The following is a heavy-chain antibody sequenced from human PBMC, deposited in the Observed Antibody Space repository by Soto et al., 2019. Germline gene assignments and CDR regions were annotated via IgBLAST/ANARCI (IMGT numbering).Heavy chain of an antibody. CDR3: ARGGVTPFD. CDR2: INHSGST. Sequence: PSETLSLTCTVSGGSISSSSYYWSWIRQPPGKGLEWIGEINHSGSTNYNPSLKSRVTISVDTSKNQFSLKLSSVTAADTAVYYCARGGVTPFDWGQGTLVTVSS. V-gene: IGHV4-39*07. J-gene: IGHJ4*02. D-gene: IGHD2-21*02. CDR1: GGSISSSSYY.